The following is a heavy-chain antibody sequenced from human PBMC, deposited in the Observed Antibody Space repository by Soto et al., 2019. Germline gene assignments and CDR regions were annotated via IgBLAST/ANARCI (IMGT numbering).Heavy chain of an antibody. V-gene: IGHV3-23*01. CDR1: GFTFSSYA. D-gene: IGHD3-9*01. J-gene: IGHJ5*02. CDR2: ISGSGGST. CDR3: AKEGHYDILTGYYTDWFDP. Sequence: TGGSLRLSCAASGFTFSSYAMSWVRQAPGKGLEWVSAISGSGGSTYYADSVKGRFTISRDNSKNTLYLQMNSLRAEDTAVYYCAKEGHYDILTGYYTDWFDPWGQGTLVTVSS.